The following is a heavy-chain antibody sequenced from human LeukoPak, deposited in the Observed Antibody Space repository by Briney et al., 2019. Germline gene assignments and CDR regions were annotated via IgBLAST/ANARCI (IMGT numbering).Heavy chain of an antibody. CDR2: INPSGGST. V-gene: IGHV1-46*01. Sequence: ASVKVSCKASGYTFTSYYMHWVRQAPGQGLEWMGIINPSGGSTSYAQKFQGRVTMTRNTSISTAYMELSSLRSEDTAVYYCARSRGDYYGSGGLNYYYYMDVWGKGTTVTISS. J-gene: IGHJ6*03. D-gene: IGHD3-10*01. CDR1: GYTFTSYY. CDR3: ARSRGDYYGSGGLNYYYYMDV.